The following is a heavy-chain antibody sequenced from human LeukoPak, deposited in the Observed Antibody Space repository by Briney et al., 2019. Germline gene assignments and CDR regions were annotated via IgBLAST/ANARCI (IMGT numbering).Heavy chain of an antibody. CDR1: GGSISSYY. CDR3: ARDKGCSSTSCYSWFDP. D-gene: IGHD2-2*01. V-gene: IGHV4-4*07. CDR2: IYTSGST. Sequence: SETLSLTCTVSGGSISSYYWSWIRQPAGKGLEWIGRIYTSGSTNYNPSLKSRVTMPVDTSKNQFSLKLSSVTAADTAVYYCARDKGCSSTSCYSWFDPWGQGTLVTVSS. J-gene: IGHJ5*02.